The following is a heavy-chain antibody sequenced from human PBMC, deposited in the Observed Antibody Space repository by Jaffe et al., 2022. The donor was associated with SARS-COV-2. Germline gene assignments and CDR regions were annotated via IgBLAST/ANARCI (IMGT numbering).Heavy chain of an antibody. CDR3: ARAVLPYVYFDF. CDR2: IKVDGSEE. CDR1: GFTFTNYW. D-gene: IGHD1-26*01. Sequence: EVHLVESGGGLVQPGGSLRLSCAASGFTFTNYWMSWVRQAPGKGLEWVANIKVDGSEEYYVDSVKGRFTISRDNAKTSLYLQMDSLRGEDTAVYYCARAVLPYVYFDFWGQGTLVTVSS. J-gene: IGHJ4*02. V-gene: IGHV3-7*03.